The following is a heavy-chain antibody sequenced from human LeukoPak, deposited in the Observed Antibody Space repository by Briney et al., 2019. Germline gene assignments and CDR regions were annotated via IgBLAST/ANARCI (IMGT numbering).Heavy chain of an antibody. J-gene: IGHJ4*02. V-gene: IGHV4-39*01. Sequence: PSETLSLTCTVSGGSISSSSYYWGWIRQPPGKGLEWIGSIYYSGSTYYNPSLKSRVTISVDTSKNQFSLKLSSVTAADTAVYYCASQTKGQWLADFDYWGQGTLVTASS. CDR1: GGSISSSSYY. CDR2: IYYSGST. D-gene: IGHD6-19*01. CDR3: ASQTKGQWLADFDY.